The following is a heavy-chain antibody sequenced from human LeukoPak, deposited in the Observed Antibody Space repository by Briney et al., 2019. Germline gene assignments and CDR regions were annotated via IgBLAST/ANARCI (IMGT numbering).Heavy chain of an antibody. Sequence: GGFLRLSCAASGFTFSSYWMHWVRHTPGKGLVWVSRIKGDGSSTSYADSVKGRFTISRDNAKNTLYLQMNSLRAEDTAVYYCARDGYSFGHDFDYWAREPWSPSPQ. D-gene: IGHD5-18*01. V-gene: IGHV3-74*01. J-gene: IGHJ4*02. CDR3: ARDGYSFGHDFDY. CDR1: GFTFSSYW. CDR2: IKGDGSST.